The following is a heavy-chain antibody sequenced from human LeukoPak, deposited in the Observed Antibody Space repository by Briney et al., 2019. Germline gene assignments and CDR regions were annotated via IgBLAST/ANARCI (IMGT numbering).Heavy chain of an antibody. CDR3: AKTVGYSTGWGDYFDY. V-gene: IGHV3-23*01. CDR1: GFTVSSNY. D-gene: IGHD5-24*01. J-gene: IGHJ4*02. Sequence: GGSMRLSCAVSGFTVSSNYMSWVRQAPGKGLEWVSAVSGSGSSTHYADSVKGRFAISRDNSKNTLYLQMNSLRAEDTAVYYCAKTVGYSTGWGDYFDYWGQGTLVTVSS. CDR2: VSGSGSST.